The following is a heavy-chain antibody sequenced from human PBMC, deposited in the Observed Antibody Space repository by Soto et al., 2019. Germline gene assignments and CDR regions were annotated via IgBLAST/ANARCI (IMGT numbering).Heavy chain of an antibody. CDR1: GFTFSSYS. D-gene: IGHD4-17*01. CDR2: ISSSSSTI. Sequence: EVQLVESGGGLVQPGGSLRLSCAASGFTFSSYSMNWVRQAPGKGLEWVSYISSSSSTIYYADPVKGQFTNSRDNAKNALYLQMNSLRAEDTSVYYCARDPDYGLNCFDPWGQGTLVTVSS. CDR3: ARDPDYGLNCFDP. J-gene: IGHJ5*02. V-gene: IGHV3-48*01.